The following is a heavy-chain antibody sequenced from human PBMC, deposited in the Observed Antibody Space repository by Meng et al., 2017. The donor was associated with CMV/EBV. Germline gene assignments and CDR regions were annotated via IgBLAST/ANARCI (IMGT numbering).Heavy chain of an antibody. Sequence: GESLKISRAASGFTFSSYWMSRVRQAPGKGLEWVANIKQEGNEKYYVDSVKGRFTISRDNAKNSLYLQMNSLRAEDTAVYYCARENWGDAFDIWGQGTMVTVSS. D-gene: IGHD7-27*01. CDR1: GFTFSSYW. CDR2: IKQEGNEK. CDR3: ARENWGDAFDI. J-gene: IGHJ3*02. V-gene: IGHV3-7*01.